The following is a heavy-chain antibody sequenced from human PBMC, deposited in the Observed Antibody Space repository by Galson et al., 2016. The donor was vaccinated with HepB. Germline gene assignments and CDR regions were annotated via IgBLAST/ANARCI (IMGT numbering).Heavy chain of an antibody. J-gene: IGHJ6*02. CDR2: MSWNGGVI. CDR3: AKDMGGQVYGSGSSIRYYFAMDV. CDR1: GFSLSDHA. Sequence: SLRLSCATSGFSLSDHAMHWVRHAPGEGLEWVAGMSWNGGVIGYADSVKGRFTMSRDVASNSLHLQMNNLRPDDTALYFCAKDMGGQVYGSGSSIRYYFAMDVWGQGTTVTVSS. D-gene: IGHD3-10*01. V-gene: IGHV3-9*01.